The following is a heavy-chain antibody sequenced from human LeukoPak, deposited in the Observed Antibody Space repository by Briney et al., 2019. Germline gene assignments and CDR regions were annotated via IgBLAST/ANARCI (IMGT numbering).Heavy chain of an antibody. CDR2: INAGNGNT. D-gene: IGHD2-2*03. J-gene: IGHJ6*02. V-gene: IGHV1-3*01. Sequence: APVKVSCKASGYTFTSYAMHWVRQAPGQRLEWMGWINAGNGNTKYSQKFQGRVTITRDTSASTAYMELSSLRSEDTAVYYCARNGYCSSTSCYGAYYYGMDVWGQGTTVTVSS. CDR3: ARNGYCSSTSCYGAYYYGMDV. CDR1: GYTFTSYA.